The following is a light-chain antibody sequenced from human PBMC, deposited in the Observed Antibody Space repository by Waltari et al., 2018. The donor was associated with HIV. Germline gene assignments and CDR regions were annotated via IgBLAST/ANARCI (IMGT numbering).Light chain of an antibody. V-gene: IGLV1-51*01. CDR3: GTWDSSLNLYV. CDR2: DKE. Sequence: HSVLTQPPSVSAAPGQKVSFSCSGGNSNLGNNYVSWYQQLPGRDPRLLIYDKEKRPSGIPDRFSDSKAGMSATLDITGLQIVDEADYYCGTWDSSLNLYVFGPGTTVAVL. CDR1: NSNLGNNY. J-gene: IGLJ1*01.